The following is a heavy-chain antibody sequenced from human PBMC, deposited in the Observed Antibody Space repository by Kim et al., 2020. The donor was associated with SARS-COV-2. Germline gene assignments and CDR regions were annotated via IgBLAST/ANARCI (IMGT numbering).Heavy chain of an antibody. J-gene: IGHJ5*02. Sequence: ASVKVSCKASGYTFTGYYMHWVRQAPGQGLEWMGRINPNSGGTNYAQKFQGRVTMTRDTSISTAYMELSRLRSDDTAVYYCARDPVQPAARLCWFDPWGQGTLVTVSS. V-gene: IGHV1-2*06. D-gene: IGHD2-2*01. CDR2: INPNSGGT. CDR1: GYTFTGYY. CDR3: ARDPVQPAARLCWFDP.